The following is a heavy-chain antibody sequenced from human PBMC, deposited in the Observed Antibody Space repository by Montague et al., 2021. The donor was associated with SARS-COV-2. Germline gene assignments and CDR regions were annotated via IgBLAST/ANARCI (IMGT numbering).Heavy chain of an antibody. Sequence: SETLSLTCSVSGASVTSESWGWIRQTPGKGLEWIAYIYDTGIIDYHPSLRSRTTIAVDTSKNQLSLKQTSVSAADTAVYFCAREREGSDIFDLWGQGTMVTVSS. D-gene: IGHD2-21*01. CDR3: AREREGSDIFDL. V-gene: IGHV4-59*02. CDR1: GASVTSES. J-gene: IGHJ3*01. CDR2: IYDTGII.